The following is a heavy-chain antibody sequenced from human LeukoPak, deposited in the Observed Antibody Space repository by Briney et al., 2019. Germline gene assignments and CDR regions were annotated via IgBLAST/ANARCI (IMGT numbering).Heavy chain of an antibody. V-gene: IGHV1-69*04. CDR3: ARYGRYSYGYFYYFDY. CDR2: IIPILGIA. Sequence: SVTVSFKSSVGTFSSYAISWVRQAPGQGLGRMGRIIPILGIANYAQKFQGRGTITADKSTSTAYMELSSLRSEDTAVYYCARYGRYSYGYFYYFDYWGQGTLVTVSS. J-gene: IGHJ4*02. CDR1: VGTFSSYA. D-gene: IGHD5-18*01.